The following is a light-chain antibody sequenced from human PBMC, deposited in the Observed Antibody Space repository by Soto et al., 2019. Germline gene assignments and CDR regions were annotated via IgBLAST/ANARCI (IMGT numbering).Light chain of an antibody. Sequence: VMTQSPTTLSVSPGERATLSCRASHSVGSNLAWYQQNPGQAPRLLIYGASTRATGVPARFSGSGSATQFTLTISSLQSEDFGFYSLQQYKQWPVAFGGGTKVEIK. J-gene: IGKJ4*01. CDR3: QQYKQWPVA. CDR2: GAS. CDR1: HSVGSN. V-gene: IGKV3-15*01.